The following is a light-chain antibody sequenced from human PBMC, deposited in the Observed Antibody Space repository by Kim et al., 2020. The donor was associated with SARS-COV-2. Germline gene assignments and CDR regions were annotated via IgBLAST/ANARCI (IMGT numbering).Light chain of an antibody. CDR2: DDN. CDR1: SGSIASNY. J-gene: IGLJ3*02. V-gene: IGLV6-57*01. CDR3: QSYDTTTWV. Sequence: NFMQTQPHSVSESPGKTVTISCTRSSGSIASNYVQWYQQRPGSSPTTVVYDDNQRPSGVPDRFSGSIDSSSNSASLTISGLKTEDEADYYCQSYDTTTWVFGGGTKLTVL.